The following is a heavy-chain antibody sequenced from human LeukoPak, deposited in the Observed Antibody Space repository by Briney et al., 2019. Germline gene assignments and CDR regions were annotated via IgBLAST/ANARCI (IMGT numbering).Heavy chain of an antibody. CDR3: ARHRWDGTFNFDY. V-gene: IGHV4-39*01. Sequence: SETLSLTCTVSGGSTSSSSDFWGWIRQPPGKGLEWIGSIYYSGRTYNNPSLKSRVTISVDTSKNQFSLKLSSVTAADTAVYYCARHRWDGTFNFDYWGQGTLVPVSS. J-gene: IGHJ4*02. CDR1: GGSTSSSSDF. CDR2: IYYSGRT. D-gene: IGHD1-1*01.